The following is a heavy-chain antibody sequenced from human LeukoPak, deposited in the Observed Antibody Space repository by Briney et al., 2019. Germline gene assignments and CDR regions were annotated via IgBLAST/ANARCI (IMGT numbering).Heavy chain of an antibody. CDR2: ISGSGGST. Sequence: SGGSLRLSCAASGFTFSSYSMNWVRQAPGKGLEWVSLISGSGGSTYYADSAKGRFTISRDTSKNTLYLQMNSLRAEDTAVYYCAKGALVATGHVDYWGQGTLVTVSS. D-gene: IGHD5-12*01. J-gene: IGHJ4*02. CDR3: AKGALVATGHVDY. CDR1: GFTFSSYS. V-gene: IGHV3-23*01.